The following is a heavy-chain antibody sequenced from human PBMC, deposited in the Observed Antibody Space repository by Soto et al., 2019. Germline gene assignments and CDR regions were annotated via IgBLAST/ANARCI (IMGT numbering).Heavy chain of an antibody. CDR1: GGSISSGGYS. CDR3: AGGLVERSYYYYYGMDV. Sequence: SSETLSLTCAVSGGSISSGGYSWSWIRQPPGKGLEWIGYIYHSGSTYYNPSLGGRVTITADTSKNLFSLKLSSVTAADTAVYYCAGGLVERSYYYYYGMDVWGQGTTVTVSS. D-gene: IGHD6-19*01. CDR2: IYHSGST. J-gene: IGHJ6*02. V-gene: IGHV4-30-2*01.